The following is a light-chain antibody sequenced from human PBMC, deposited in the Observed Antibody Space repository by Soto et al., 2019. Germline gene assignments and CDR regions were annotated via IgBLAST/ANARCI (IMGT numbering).Light chain of an antibody. CDR3: AAWDDSLSGLYV. J-gene: IGLJ1*01. V-gene: IGLV1-47*01. CDR2: RNN. CDR1: SSNIGSNY. Sequence: QSVLTQPPSASGTPGQRVTISCSGSSSNIGSNYVYWYQQLPGTAPKLLIYRNNQRPSGVPDRLSGSKSGTSASLAISGLRSEDEADYYCAAWDDSLSGLYVFGPGTKVTVL.